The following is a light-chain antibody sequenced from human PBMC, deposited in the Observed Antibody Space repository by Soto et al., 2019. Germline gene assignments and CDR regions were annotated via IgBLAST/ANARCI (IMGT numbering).Light chain of an antibody. Sequence: IVMTQSPATLSVSPGERATLSCRASQSVSSNLAWYQQTPGQAPRLLIYGASMRATGIPARFSGSGSGTEFTLTISSLQSEDFAVYYCQQYNNWWTFGQGTKVEIK. J-gene: IGKJ1*01. CDR1: QSVSSN. V-gene: IGKV3-15*01. CDR3: QQYNNWWT. CDR2: GAS.